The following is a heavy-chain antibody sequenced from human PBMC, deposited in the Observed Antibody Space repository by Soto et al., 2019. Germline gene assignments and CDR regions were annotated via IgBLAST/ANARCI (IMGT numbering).Heavy chain of an antibody. CDR2: ISSSSSYI. V-gene: IGHV3-21*01. CDR3: ARVVAGTFFPSEYYYYYYGMDV. CDR1: GFTFSSYS. J-gene: IGHJ6*02. Sequence: GGSLRLSCAASGFTFSSYSMNWVRQAPGKGLEWVSSISSSSSYIYYADSVKGRFTISRDNAKNSLYLQMNSLRAEDTAVYYCARVVAGTFFPSEYYYYYYGMDVWGQGTTVTVSS. D-gene: IGHD6-19*01.